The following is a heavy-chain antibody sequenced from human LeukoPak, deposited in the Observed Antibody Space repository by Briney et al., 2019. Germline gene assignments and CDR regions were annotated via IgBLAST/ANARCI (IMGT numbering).Heavy chain of an antibody. J-gene: IGHJ3*02. CDR2: INPNSGGT. V-gene: IGHV1-2*02. CDR3: ARALLWFGESTHDAFDI. D-gene: IGHD3-10*01. Sequence: GASVKVSCKASGYTFTGYYMHWVRQAPGQGLEWMGWINPNSGGTNYAQKFQGRVTMTRDTSINTIYMELTRLASDDTAIYYCARALLWFGESTHDAFDIWGQGTMVTVSS. CDR1: GYTFTGYY.